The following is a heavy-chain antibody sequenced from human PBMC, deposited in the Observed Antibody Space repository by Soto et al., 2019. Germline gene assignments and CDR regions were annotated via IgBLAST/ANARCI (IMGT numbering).Heavy chain of an antibody. CDR3: AKGRSYYYYYGVDV. CDR2: IIDSGSST. CDR1: GFTFGAYV. J-gene: IGHJ6*02. V-gene: IGHV3-23*01. Sequence: GGSLRLSCAASGFTFGAYVMHWVRQAPGKGLEWVSDIIDSGSSTYYADSVKGRFTISRDNSKSTLYLQMNSLRAEDTALYYCAKGRSYYYYYGVDVWGQGTTVTVSS.